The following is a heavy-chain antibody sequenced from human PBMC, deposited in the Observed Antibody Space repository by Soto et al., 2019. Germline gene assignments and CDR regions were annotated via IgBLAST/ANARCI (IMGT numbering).Heavy chain of an antibody. CDR2: INHSGST. V-gene: IGHV4-34*01. CDR1: GGSFSGYY. CDR3: ARGWGRIFDY. D-gene: IGHD7-27*01. J-gene: IGHJ4*02. Sequence: SETLSLTCAVYGGSFSGYYWSWILQPPGKGLEWIGEINHSGSTNYNPSLKSRVTISVDTSKNQFSLKLSSVTAADTAVYYCARGWGRIFDYWGQGTLVTVSS.